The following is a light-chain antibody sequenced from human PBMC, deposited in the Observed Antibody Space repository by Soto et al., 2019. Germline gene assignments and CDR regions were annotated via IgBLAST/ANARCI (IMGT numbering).Light chain of an antibody. J-gene: IGKJ5*01. CDR2: GAV. V-gene: IGKV3-20*01. CDR1: QSVSSSY. CDR3: QNHDSAPIT. Sequence: FLLTQSTGTLSLSPGERATLSCRASQSVSSSYLAWYQQQPGQAPRLLISGAVSRATGVSDRFSGSGSGTDFTLTISRLEPEDVAFYYCQNHDSAPITFGQGTRLEI.